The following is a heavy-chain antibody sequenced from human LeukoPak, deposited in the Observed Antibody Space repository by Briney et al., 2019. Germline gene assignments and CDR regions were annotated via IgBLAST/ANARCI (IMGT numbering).Heavy chain of an antibody. J-gene: IGHJ4*02. V-gene: IGHV3-23*01. D-gene: IGHD6-19*01. CDR2: ISNSGSGP. CDR1: GFMFTDHA. Sequence: GGSLRLSCVGSGFMFTDHAMGWVRQAPGKGLEWVSAISNSGSGPEYADSVEGRFTISRDNSKNTLYLQMNSLRAEDTALYYCAKDISAVVSSFFDSWGQGILVTVSS. CDR3: AKDISAVVSSFFDS.